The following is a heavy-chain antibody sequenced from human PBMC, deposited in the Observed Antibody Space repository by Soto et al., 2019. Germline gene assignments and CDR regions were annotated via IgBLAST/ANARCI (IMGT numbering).Heavy chain of an antibody. J-gene: IGHJ6*04. CDR2: INPSGGST. D-gene: IGHD3-22*01. Sequence: ASVKVSCKASGYTFASYYMHRVRQAPGQGLEWMGIINPSGGSTSYAQKFQGRVTMTRDTSTSTVYMELSSLRSEDTAVYYCARDPTYYDSSGYYYYYGMDVWGKGTAVTISS. CDR3: ARDPTYYDSSGYYYYYGMDV. CDR1: GYTFASYY. V-gene: IGHV1-46*01.